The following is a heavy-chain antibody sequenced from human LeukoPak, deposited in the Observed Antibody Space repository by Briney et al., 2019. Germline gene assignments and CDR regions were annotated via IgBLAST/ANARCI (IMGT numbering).Heavy chain of an antibody. V-gene: IGHV3-48*01. CDR1: GFTFSSYS. D-gene: IGHD3-22*01. J-gene: IGHJ3*02. Sequence: PGGSLRLSCAASGFTFSSYSMNWVRQAPGKGLEWVSYISSSSSTIYYADSVKGRFTISRDNAKNSLYLQMNSLRAEDTAVYYCARAHYYDSSGSTDAFDIWGQGTMVTVSS. CDR3: ARAHYYDSSGSTDAFDI. CDR2: ISSSSSTI.